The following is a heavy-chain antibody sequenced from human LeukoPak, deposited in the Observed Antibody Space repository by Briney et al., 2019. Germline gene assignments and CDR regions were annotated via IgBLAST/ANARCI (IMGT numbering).Heavy chain of an antibody. J-gene: IGHJ4*02. CDR3: AKDLGVYDSSGYNY. Sequence: GGSLRLSCAASGFTFSSHSMNWVRQAPGKGLEWVSAISGSGGSTYYADSVKGRFTISRDNSKNTLYLQMNSLRAEDTAVYYCAKDLGVYDSSGYNYWGQGTLVTVSS. D-gene: IGHD3-22*01. CDR1: GFTFSSHS. V-gene: IGHV3-23*01. CDR2: ISGSGGST.